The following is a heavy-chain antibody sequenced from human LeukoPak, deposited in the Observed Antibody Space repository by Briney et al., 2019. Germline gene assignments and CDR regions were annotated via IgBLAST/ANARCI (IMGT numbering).Heavy chain of an antibody. V-gene: IGHV1-69*02. CDR2: IIPILGIA. CDR1: GGTFSSYT. J-gene: IGHJ4*02. D-gene: IGHD3-22*01. CDR3: ARPAGSGYPPLGY. Sequence: ASVKVSCRASGGTFSSYTISWVRQAPGQGLEWMGRIIPILGIANYAQKFQGRVTITADKSTSTAYMELSSLRSEDTAVYYCARPAGSGYPPLGYWGQGTLVTVSS.